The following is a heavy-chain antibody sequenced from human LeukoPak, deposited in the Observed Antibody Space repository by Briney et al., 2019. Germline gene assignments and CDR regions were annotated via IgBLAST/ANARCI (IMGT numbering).Heavy chain of an antibody. CDR1: GFTFSSYW. Sequence: PGGSLRLSCAASGFTFSSYWMHWVRRAPGKGLVWVSRIKSDGSSTSYADSVKGRLTISRDNAKNTLYLQMNSLRAEDTAVYYWARDRGGDSLFDYWRQGTLVTVSS. J-gene: IGHJ4*02. D-gene: IGHD2-21*02. V-gene: IGHV3-74*01. CDR3: ARDRGGDSLFDY. CDR2: IKSDGSST.